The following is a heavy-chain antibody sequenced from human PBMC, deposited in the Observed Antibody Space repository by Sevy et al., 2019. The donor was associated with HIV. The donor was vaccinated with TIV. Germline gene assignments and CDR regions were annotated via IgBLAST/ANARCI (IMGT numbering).Heavy chain of an antibody. CDR3: ARTPVIMITFGGVIALRQFDF. CDR2: IYYSGST. D-gene: IGHD3-16*02. CDR1: GGSISGYY. V-gene: IGHV4-59*01. Sequence: SETLSLTCTVSGGSISGYYWSWIQQPPGKGLEWIGYIYYSGSTNYNPSLKNRVTMSVDTSKNQFSLKMSSVTAADMAVYYCARTPVIMITFGGVIALRQFDFWGQGTLVTVSS. J-gene: IGHJ4*02.